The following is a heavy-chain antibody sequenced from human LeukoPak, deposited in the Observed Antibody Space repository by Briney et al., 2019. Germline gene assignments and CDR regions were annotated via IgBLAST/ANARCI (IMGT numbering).Heavy chain of an antibody. CDR2: IYHSGST. Sequence: SETLSPTCTVSGYSISSGYYWGWIRQPPGKGLEWIGSIYHSGSTYYNPSLKSRVTISVDTSKNQFSLKLSSVTAADTAVYYCARVVSGSYELDYWGQGTLVTVSS. V-gene: IGHV4-38-2*02. CDR3: ARVVSGSYELDY. J-gene: IGHJ4*02. CDR1: GYSISSGYY. D-gene: IGHD1-26*01.